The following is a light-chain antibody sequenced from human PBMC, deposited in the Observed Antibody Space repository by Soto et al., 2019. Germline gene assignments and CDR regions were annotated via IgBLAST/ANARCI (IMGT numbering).Light chain of an antibody. CDR2: GAS. CDR1: QFISSS. CDR3: QQSSNWPRT. J-gene: IGKJ1*01. Sequence: IVMTQSPATLSVSPGERVTLSCRASQFISSSLAWYQQRPGQPPRLLIYGASTRAAGISARFSGSGSGTEFTLTISSLQSEDFAVYYCQQSSNWPRTFGQGTKVDIK. V-gene: IGKV3-15*01.